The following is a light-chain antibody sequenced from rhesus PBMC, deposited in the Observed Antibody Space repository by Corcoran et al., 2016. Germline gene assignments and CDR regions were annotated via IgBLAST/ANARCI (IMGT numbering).Light chain of an antibody. CDR3: QQGYNTPRT. CDR1: QGISSW. CDR2: AAS. V-gene: IGKV1-18*01. Sequence: DIQMTQSPSSLSASVGDKVTITCRASQGISSWLAWYQQKPGKAPKLLIYAASSLQSGVPSRFSGSGSGTDHTLTISSLQPEDFATYYCQQGYNTPRTFGQGTKVEIK. J-gene: IGKJ1*01.